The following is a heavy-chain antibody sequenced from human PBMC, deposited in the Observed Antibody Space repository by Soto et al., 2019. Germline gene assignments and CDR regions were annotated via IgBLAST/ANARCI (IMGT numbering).Heavy chain of an antibody. CDR1: GGTFSSYA. CDR3: ARDKTGTTAYAFDI. V-gene: IGHV1-69*13. CDR2: IIPIFGTA. J-gene: IGHJ3*02. Sequence: SVKVSCKASGGTFSSYAISWVREAPGQGLEWMGGIIPIFGTANYAQKFQGRVTITADESTSTAYMELSSLRSEDTAVYYCARDKTGTTAYAFDIWGQGTMVTVSS. D-gene: IGHD1-7*01.